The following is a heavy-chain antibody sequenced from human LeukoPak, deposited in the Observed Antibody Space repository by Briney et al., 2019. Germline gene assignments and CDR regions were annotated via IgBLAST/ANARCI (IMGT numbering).Heavy chain of an antibody. V-gene: IGHV3-9*01. D-gene: IGHD4-23*01. J-gene: IGHJ3*02. Sequence: PGGSLRLSCAASGFTFDDYAMHWVRQAPGKGLEWVSGISWNSGSIGYADSVKGRFTISRDNAKNSLYLQMNSLRAEDTALYYCAKANGWELAGDDAFDIWGQGTMVTVSS. CDR1: GFTFDDYA. CDR3: AKANGWELAGDDAFDI. CDR2: ISWNSGSI.